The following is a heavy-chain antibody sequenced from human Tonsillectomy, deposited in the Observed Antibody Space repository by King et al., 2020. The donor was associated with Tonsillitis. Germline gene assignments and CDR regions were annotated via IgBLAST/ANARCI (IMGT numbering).Heavy chain of an antibody. V-gene: IGHV3-13*01. Sequence: VQLVESGGGLVQPGGSLRLSCAASGFTFSNYDMHWVRQAKGKGLEWVSVIRTAGATYYPDSVKGRFTISREYAKNSFYLQMSSLRAGDTAVYYCARGVVPSANNNYYFYMDVWGKGTTVTVSS. CDR2: IRTAGAT. CDR1: GFTFSNYD. J-gene: IGHJ6*03. D-gene: IGHD2-2*01. CDR3: ARGVVPSANNNYYFYMDV.